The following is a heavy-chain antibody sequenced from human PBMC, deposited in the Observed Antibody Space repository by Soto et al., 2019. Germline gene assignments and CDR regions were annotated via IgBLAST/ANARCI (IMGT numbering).Heavy chain of an antibody. J-gene: IGHJ4*02. CDR3: AKGDRGYCSGGSCYLGDY. CDR2: IRNSGGST. Sequence: EVQLLESGGGLAQPGGSLRLSCVVSGFTFSNYAMSWVRQAPGKGLEWVSGIRNSGGSTYYADSVKGRFTISRDNSKNTLYLQMNSLRAEDTAIYYCAKGDRGYCSGGSCYLGDYWGQGALVTGSS. V-gene: IGHV3-23*01. CDR1: GFTFSNYA. D-gene: IGHD2-15*01.